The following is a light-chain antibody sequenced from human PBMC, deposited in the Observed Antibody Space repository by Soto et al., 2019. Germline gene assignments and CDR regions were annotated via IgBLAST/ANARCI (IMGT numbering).Light chain of an antibody. CDR1: SSDIGGYNY. Sequence: SVPTQPASVSGSPGQSITISGTGTSSDIGGYNYVSWYQQHRGKAPKLMIYEVSNRPSGVSNRFSGSKSGSTASLTISGLQAEDEADYYCSSYTPTRSYVFGTGTKVTVL. J-gene: IGLJ1*01. V-gene: IGLV2-14*01. CDR2: EVS. CDR3: SSYTPTRSYV.